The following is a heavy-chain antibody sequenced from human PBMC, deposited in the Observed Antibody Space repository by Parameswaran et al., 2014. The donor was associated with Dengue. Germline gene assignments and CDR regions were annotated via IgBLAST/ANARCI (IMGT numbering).Heavy chain of an antibody. D-gene: IGHD2/OR15-2a*01. CDR3: ASWAVNMDV. Sequence: VRQMPGKGWSGLGINHSGSTNYNPSLKSRVTISVDTSKNQFSLKLSSVTAADTAVYYCASWAVNMDVWGQGTTVTVSS. CDR2: INHSGST. V-gene: IGHV4-34*01. J-gene: IGHJ6*02.